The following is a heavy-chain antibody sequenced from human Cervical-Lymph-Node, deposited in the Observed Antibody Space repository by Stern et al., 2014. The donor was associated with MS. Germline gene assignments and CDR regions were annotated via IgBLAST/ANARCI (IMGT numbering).Heavy chain of an antibody. D-gene: IGHD2-15*01. CDR3: AREKRDCSGGSCYSRDEY. J-gene: IGHJ4*02. Sequence: QVQLVESGAEVKKPGASVKVSCKASGYTFTSYYMHWVRQAPGQGLEWMGIINPSGGTTNHAQKFQGRVTMTRDTSTSTVYMELSSLRSEDTAVYYCAREKRDCSGGSCYSRDEYWGQGTLVTVSS. CDR1: GYTFTSYY. V-gene: IGHV1-46*03. CDR2: INPSGGTT.